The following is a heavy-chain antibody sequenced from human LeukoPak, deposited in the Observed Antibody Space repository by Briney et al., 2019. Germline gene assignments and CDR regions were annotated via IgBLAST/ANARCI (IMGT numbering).Heavy chain of an antibody. V-gene: IGHV3-23*01. D-gene: IGHD4-17*01. J-gene: IGHJ4*02. Sequence: GGSLRLSCAASGFTFSSYAMSWVRQAPGKGLEWVSAISGSGGSTYYADSVKGRFTISRDNSKNTLYLQMNSLRAEDTAVYYCAKGSATTETTTRQDDYWGQGTLVTVSS. CDR3: AKGSATTETTTRQDDY. CDR1: GFTFSSYA. CDR2: ISGSGGST.